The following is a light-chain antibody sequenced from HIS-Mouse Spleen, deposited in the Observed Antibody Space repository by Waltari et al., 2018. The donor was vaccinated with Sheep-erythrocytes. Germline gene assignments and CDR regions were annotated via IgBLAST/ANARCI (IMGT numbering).Light chain of an antibody. CDR2: DVS. Sequence: QSALTQPRSVSGSPGQSVTISCTGTSSDVGGYNYVSWYQQHPGKAPKLMIYDVSKRPSGVPDRFSGSNAGNTASLTISGLQAEDEAEYYCCSYAGSYNHVFATGTKVTVL. CDR1: SSDVGGYNY. CDR3: CSYAGSYNHV. V-gene: IGLV2-11*01. J-gene: IGLJ1*01.